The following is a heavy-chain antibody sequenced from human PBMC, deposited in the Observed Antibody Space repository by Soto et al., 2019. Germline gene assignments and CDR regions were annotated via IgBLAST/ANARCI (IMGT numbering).Heavy chain of an antibody. CDR3: ARVGMVGTVLGSWFDP. D-gene: IGHD6-19*01. CDR2: VSSSGST. CDR1: GGSINNYY. J-gene: IGHJ5*02. Sequence: QVQLQESGPGLVKPSETLSLTCTVSGGSINNYYWTWIRQPAGKGLEWIGRVSSSGSTIYNPSLKSRVTVSVDTSKNHFSLKLRSVTAADTAVYYCARVGMVGTVLGSWFDPWGQGTLVTVSS. V-gene: IGHV4-4*07.